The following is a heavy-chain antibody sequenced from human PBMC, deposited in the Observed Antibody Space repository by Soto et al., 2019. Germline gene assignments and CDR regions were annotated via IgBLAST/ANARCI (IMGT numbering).Heavy chain of an antibody. CDR3: ASQEWLSH. V-gene: IGHV1-2*02. CDR2: INPMSGRT. J-gene: IGHJ4*02. CDR1: GYTFIGFY. D-gene: IGHD5-12*01. Sequence: VKVSCKASGYTFIGFYMHWVRQAPGEGLEWMGWINPMSGRTNYAQKFQGRVTLTRDTSISTAYMELSRLRSDDTAVYYCASQEWLSHWGQGTLVTVSS.